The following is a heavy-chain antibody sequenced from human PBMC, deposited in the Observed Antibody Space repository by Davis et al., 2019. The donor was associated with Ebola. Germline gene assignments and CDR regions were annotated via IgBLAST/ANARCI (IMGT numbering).Heavy chain of an antibody. CDR3: ARPRPPDYGGNLGGFDY. CDR2: ISAGGNT. CDR1: GFTVSDHY. Sequence: GESLKISCAASGFTVSDHYMSWVRQAPGKGLEWVSVISAGGNTNYADSVQGRFTISRDISKATVYLQMNSLRAEDTAVYYCARPRPPDYGGNLGGFDYWGQGTLVTVSS. V-gene: IGHV3-53*01. J-gene: IGHJ4*02. D-gene: IGHD4-23*01.